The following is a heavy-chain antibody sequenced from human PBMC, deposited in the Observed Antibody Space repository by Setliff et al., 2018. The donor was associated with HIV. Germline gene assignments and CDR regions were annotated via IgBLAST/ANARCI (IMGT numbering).Heavy chain of an antibody. CDR2: ISSGSVNI. Sequence: GESLKISCAASGFMFNIYEMNWVRQAPGKGLEWVSYISSGSVNIFYADSVKGRFTISRDDAKTSLYLQMNSLRAEDTAVYYCARGGANPSWFDSWGQGTLVTVSS. CDR1: GFMFNIYE. CDR3: ARGGANPSWFDS. V-gene: IGHV3-48*01. D-gene: IGHD3-16*01. J-gene: IGHJ5*01.